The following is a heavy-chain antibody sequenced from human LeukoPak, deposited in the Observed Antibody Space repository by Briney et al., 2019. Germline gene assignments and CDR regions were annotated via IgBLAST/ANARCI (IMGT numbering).Heavy chain of an antibody. Sequence: SETLSLTCAVYGGSFSGYYWSWIRQPPGKGLEWIGEINHSGSTNYNPSLKSRVTISVDTSKKQFSLKLSSVTAADTAVYYCARGGSSPTRPHLYYWGQGTLVTVSS. CDR1: GGSFSGYY. J-gene: IGHJ4*02. V-gene: IGHV4-34*01. D-gene: IGHD6-6*01. CDR3: ARGGSSPTRPHLYY. CDR2: INHSGST.